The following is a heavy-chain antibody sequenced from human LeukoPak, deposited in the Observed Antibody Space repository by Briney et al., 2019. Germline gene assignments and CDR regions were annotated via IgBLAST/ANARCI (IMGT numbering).Heavy chain of an antibody. D-gene: IGHD3-3*01. V-gene: IGHV3-7*01. Sequence: GGSLRLSCAASGFTFRSYWMSWVRQAPGKGLEWVANIKQDGSEKYYVDSVKGRFTISRDNAKNSLYLQMNSLRAEDTAVYYCARMDYDFWSGYYIDAYWGQGTLVTVSS. CDR1: GFTFRSYW. CDR3: ARMDYDFWSGYYIDAY. J-gene: IGHJ4*02. CDR2: IKQDGSEK.